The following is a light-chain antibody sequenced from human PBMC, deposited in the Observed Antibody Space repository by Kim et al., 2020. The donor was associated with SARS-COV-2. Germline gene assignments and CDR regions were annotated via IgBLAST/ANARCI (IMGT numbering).Light chain of an antibody. Sequence: AYVGERDTISFRASEGVRGGVSWYMNRTESAPKLLIFTTPTFQRGVPSRCRGSGAGTQFTLTISSVQPEEISTHICQKSKSVTRTLGGGTKVDIK. CDR2: TTP. CDR3: QKSKSVTRT. J-gene: IGKJ4*01. V-gene: IGKV1-12*01. CDR1: EGVRGG.